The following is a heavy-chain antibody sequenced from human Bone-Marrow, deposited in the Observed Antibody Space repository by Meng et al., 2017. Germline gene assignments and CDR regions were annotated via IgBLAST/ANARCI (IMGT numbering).Heavy chain of an antibody. D-gene: IGHD4-11*01. CDR3: ESDHILTYRNYRVQFDY. J-gene: IGHJ4*02. V-gene: IGHV3-21*01. Sequence: GESLMISCAASGFTFSSYSMNWVRQAPGKGLEWVSSISSSSSYIYYADSAKGRFTISRDNAKNALYLQMNSLRAEDTAVYYCESDHILTYRNYRVQFDYWGQGTLVTVDS. CDR2: ISSSSSYI. CDR1: GFTFSSYS.